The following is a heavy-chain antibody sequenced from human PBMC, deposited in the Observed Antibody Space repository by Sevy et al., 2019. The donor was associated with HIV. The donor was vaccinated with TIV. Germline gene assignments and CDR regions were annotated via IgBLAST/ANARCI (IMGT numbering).Heavy chain of an antibody. D-gene: IGHD6-6*01. CDR2: INPNSGGT. Sequence: ASVKVSCKASGYTFTGYYMHWVRQAPGQGLEWMGWINPNSGGTNYAQKFQGRVTMTRDTSISTAYMELSRLGSDDTAGYYCARVNPKAYSSSSLDYWGQGTLVTVSS. CDR1: GYTFTGYY. V-gene: IGHV1-2*02. J-gene: IGHJ4*02. CDR3: ARVNPKAYSSSSLDY.